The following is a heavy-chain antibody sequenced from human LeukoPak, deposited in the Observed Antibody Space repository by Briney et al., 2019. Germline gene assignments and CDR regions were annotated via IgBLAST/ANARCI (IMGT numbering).Heavy chain of an antibody. V-gene: IGHV3-33*01. CDR3: AREDTALVIAY. J-gene: IGHJ4*02. D-gene: IGHD5-18*01. Sequence: GGSLRLSCAASGFTFSSYGMHWVRQAPGKGLEWVAIMWYDGSNKYYTDSAKGRFTTSRDNSKNTLYLQMSSLRVEDTAVYYCAREDTALVIAYWGQGTLVTVSS. CDR1: GFTFSSYG. CDR2: MWYDGSNK.